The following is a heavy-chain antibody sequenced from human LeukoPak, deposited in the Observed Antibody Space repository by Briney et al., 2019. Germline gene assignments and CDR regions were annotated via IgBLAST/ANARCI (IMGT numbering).Heavy chain of an antibody. J-gene: IGHJ6*02. D-gene: IGHD5-12*01. CDR2: IYYSGST. CDR1: GGSISSYY. V-gene: IGHV4-59*01. CDR3: AGGYDELGYYHGMDV. Sequence: SETLSLTCTVSGGSISSYYWSWIRQPPGKGLEWIGYIYYSGSTNYNPSLKSRVTISVDTSKNQFSLKLSSVTAADTAVYYCAGGYDELGYYHGMDVWGQGTTVTVSS.